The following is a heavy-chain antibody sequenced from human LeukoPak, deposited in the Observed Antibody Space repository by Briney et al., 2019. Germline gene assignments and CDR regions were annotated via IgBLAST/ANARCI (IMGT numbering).Heavy chain of an antibody. V-gene: IGHV4-34*01. D-gene: IGHD3-22*01. J-gene: IGHJ4*02. CDR1: GGSFRGYY. Sequence: SETLSLTCAVYGGSFRGYYWSWIRQPPGKGLEWIGEINHSGSTNYNPSLKSRVTISVDTSKNQFSLKLSSVTAADTAVYYCARVAYDSSGYLFDYWGQGTLVTVSS. CDR2: INHSGST. CDR3: ARVAYDSSGYLFDY.